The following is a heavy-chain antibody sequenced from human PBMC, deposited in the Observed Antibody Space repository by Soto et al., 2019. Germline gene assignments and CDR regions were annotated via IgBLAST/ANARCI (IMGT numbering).Heavy chain of an antibody. CDR2: IKSKTDGGTT. Sequence: PGGSLRLSCAVSGVTLTNVWMNWVRQAPGKGPEWVGRIKSKTDGGTTDYAAPVKGRFTISRDDSEKTLYLQMNSLKTEDTAMYYCSNGYYHYFDSWGQGTQVTVSS. V-gene: IGHV3-15*07. J-gene: IGHJ4*02. CDR3: SNGYYHYFDS. D-gene: IGHD3-22*01. CDR1: GVTLTNVW.